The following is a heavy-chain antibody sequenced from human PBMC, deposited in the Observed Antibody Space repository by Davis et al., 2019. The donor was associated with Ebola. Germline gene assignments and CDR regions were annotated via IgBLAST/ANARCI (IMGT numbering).Heavy chain of an antibody. D-gene: IGHD6-13*01. Sequence: ASVKVSCKASGYSFFRYDISWVRQAPGQGLEWMGWISAYNGNTNYAQKLQGRVTMTTDTSTSTAYMELRSLRSDDTAVYYCARDWGSSYIDNWGQGTLVTVSS. CDR1: GYSFFRYD. CDR3: ARDWGSSYIDN. CDR2: ISAYNGNT. V-gene: IGHV1-18*01. J-gene: IGHJ4*02.